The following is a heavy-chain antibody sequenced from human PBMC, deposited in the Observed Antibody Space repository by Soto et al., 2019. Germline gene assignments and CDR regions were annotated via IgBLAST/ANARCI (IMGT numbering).Heavy chain of an antibody. J-gene: IGHJ4*02. CDR2: ISGSTGNT. Sequence: GGSLRLSCAASGLTFSVYGMHWVRQAPGKGLEWVSGISGSTGNTYYADSLKGRFTISRDNSKNTVYLQMHSLRAEDTALYYCAKGEDSFGFTHFDFWGQGNLVTVSS. CDR3: AKGEDSFGFTHFDF. V-gene: IGHV3-23*01. D-gene: IGHD5-18*01. CDR1: GLTFSVYG.